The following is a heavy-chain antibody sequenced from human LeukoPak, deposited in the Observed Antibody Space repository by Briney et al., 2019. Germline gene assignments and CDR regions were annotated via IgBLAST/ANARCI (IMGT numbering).Heavy chain of an antibody. CDR1: TGSLSGYS. D-gene: IGHD1-26*01. Sequence: SETLSLTCTVYTGSLSGYSWSWIRQSPGKGLEWIGEIFHSGTTRYKASLESRVTMLLDKSKNQFSLRLNSVTAADTAVYFCARLRLSGGSFSVGWFDPWGQGIQVTVSS. CDR2: IFHSGTT. CDR3: ARLRLSGGSFSVGWFDP. J-gene: IGHJ5*02. V-gene: IGHV4-34*12.